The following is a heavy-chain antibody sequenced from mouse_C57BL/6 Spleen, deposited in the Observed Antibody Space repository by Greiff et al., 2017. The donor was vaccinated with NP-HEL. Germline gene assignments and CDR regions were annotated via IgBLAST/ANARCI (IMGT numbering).Heavy chain of an antibody. V-gene: IGHV1-80*01. CDR3: ARRRTTVVVDWYFDV. Sequence: VKLVESGAELVKPGASVKISCKASGYAFSSYWMNWVKQRPGKGLEWIGQIYPGDGDTNYNGKFKGKATLTADKSSSTAYMQLSSLTSEDSAVYFCARRRTTVVVDWYFDVWGTGTTVTVSS. CDR1: GYAFSSYW. J-gene: IGHJ1*03. CDR2: IYPGDGDT. D-gene: IGHD1-1*01.